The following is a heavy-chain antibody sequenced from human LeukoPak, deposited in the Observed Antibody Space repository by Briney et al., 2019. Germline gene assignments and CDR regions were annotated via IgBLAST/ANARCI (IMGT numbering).Heavy chain of an antibody. D-gene: IGHD5-18*01. CDR2: ISGSGGTT. Sequence: PGESLRLSCAASGFTFSSYGMSWVRQAPGKGLEWVSSISGSGGTTYYADSVKGRFTISGDNSKNTLYLQMNSLRADDTAVYSCAKDPPTVMANAFHIWGQGTMVTVS. CDR3: AKDPPTVMANAFHI. V-gene: IGHV3-23*01. CDR1: GFTFSSYG. J-gene: IGHJ3*02.